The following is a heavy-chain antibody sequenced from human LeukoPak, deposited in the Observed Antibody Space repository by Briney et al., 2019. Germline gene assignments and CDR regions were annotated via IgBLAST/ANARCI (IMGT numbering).Heavy chain of an antibody. CDR1: GFTFSSYW. V-gene: IGHV3-74*01. Sequence: GGSLRLSCAASGFTFSSYWMHWVRQAPGKGLVWVSRINSDGSSTSYADSVKGRFTISRDNAKNTLYLQTNSLRAEDTAVYYCARDYYDRNYFQHWGQGTLVTVSS. D-gene: IGHD3-22*01. CDR3: ARDYYDRNYFQH. CDR2: INSDGSST. J-gene: IGHJ1*01.